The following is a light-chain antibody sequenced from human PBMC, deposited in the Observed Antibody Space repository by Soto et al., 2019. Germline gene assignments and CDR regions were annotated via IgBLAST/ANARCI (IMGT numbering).Light chain of an antibody. CDR1: QPIRDW. J-gene: IGKJ1*01. Sequence: DVRLIQSPSTLSASIGDRVTITCRVSQPIRDWVAWYQQKPGKAPKLLIYDATSSDSGVPSRFSGSGSETEFTLTISSLQPGEFATYYCQQYDSYSNTFGQGTRVEL. CDR3: QQYDSYSNT. V-gene: IGKV1-5*01. CDR2: DAT.